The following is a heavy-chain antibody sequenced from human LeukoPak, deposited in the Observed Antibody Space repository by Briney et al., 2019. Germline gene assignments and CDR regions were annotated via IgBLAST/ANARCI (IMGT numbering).Heavy chain of an antibody. CDR3: AKGRWSSGWDPFDY. CDR2: IHSSGAT. J-gene: IGHJ4*02. Sequence: GGSLRLSCAASGFTGSNNYVSWVRQAPGMGLEWVSAIHSSGATCYADSVKGRFTISRDTSKNTLYLQISSLRAEDTAVYYCAKGRWSSGWDPFDYWGQGTLVTVSS. V-gene: IGHV3-53*01. CDR1: GFTGSNNY. D-gene: IGHD6-19*01.